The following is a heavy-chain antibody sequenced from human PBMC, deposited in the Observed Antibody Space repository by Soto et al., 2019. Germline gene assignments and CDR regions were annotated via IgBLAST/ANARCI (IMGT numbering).Heavy chain of an antibody. Sequence: EVHLLESGGGLVQPGGSLRISCAASGFSFNAYSMSWVRQAPGKGLEWVSGIIGSGDSTYYADSVKGRFTISRDNSNNTLYLQMNSLRAGDTAIYYCAKDRGLTTVTFDAFQAWGQGTLVAVSS. CDR2: IIGSGDST. J-gene: IGHJ1*01. CDR3: AKDRGLTTVTFDAFQA. D-gene: IGHD4-17*01. CDR1: GFSFNAYS. V-gene: IGHV3-23*01.